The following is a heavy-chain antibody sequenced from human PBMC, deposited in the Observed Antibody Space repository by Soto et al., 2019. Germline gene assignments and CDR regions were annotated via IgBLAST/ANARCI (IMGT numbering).Heavy chain of an antibody. Sequence: SETLSLTCTVSGGSISSYYWSWIRQPPGKGLEWIGYIFYSGSTNYNPSLKSRVTISVDTSKNQFSLKLSSVTAADTAVYYCARAAAAGTFIFDYWGQGTLVT. CDR1: GGSISSYY. CDR2: IFYSGST. J-gene: IGHJ4*02. V-gene: IGHV4-59*01. D-gene: IGHD6-13*01. CDR3: ARAAAAGTFIFDY.